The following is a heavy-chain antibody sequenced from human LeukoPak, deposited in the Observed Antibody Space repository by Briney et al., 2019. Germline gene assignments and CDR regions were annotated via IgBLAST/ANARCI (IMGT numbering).Heavy chain of an antibody. D-gene: IGHD3-22*01. J-gene: IGHJ3*02. V-gene: IGHV3-20*04. CDR2: INWNGGST. CDR1: GFTFSSYA. CDR3: ARSKPYYYDSSGYNAFDI. Sequence: PGGSLRLSCAASGFTFSSYAMSWVRQAPGKGLEWVSGINWNGGSTGYADSVKGRFTISRDNAKNSLYLQMNSLRAEDTALYYCARSKPYYYDSSGYNAFDIWGQGTMVTVSS.